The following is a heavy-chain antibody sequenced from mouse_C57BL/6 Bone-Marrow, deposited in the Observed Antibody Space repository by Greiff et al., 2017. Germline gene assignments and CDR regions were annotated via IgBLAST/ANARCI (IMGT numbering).Heavy chain of an antibody. J-gene: IGHJ4*01. CDR3: ARQKGAMDY. Sequence: EVKLVESVGDLVKPGGSLKLSCAASGFTFSSYGMSWVRQTPDKRLEWVATISSGGSYTYYPDSVKGRFTISRDTAKNTLYLQMSSLKSEDTAMYYCARQKGAMDYWGQGTSVTVSS. CDR1: GFTFSSYG. V-gene: IGHV5-6*01. CDR2: ISSGGSYT.